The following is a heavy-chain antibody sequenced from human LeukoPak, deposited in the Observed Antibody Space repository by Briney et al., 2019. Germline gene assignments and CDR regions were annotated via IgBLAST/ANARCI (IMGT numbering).Heavy chain of an antibody. CDR1: GYTFTGYY. V-gene: IGHV1-2*02. D-gene: IGHD3-22*01. CDR3: AGAVDYCDSSGYPNWFDP. Sequence: ASVKVSCKASGYTFTGYYMHWVRQAPGQGLEWMGWINPNSGGTNYAQKFQGRVTMTRDTSISTAYMELSRLRSDDTAVYYCAGAVDYCDSSGYPNWFDPWGQGTLVTVSS. CDR2: INPNSGGT. J-gene: IGHJ5*02.